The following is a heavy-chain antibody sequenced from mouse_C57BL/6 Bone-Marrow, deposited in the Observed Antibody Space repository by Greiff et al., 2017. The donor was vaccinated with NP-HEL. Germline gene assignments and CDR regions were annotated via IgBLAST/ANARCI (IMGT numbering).Heavy chain of an antibody. CDR1: GYTFTSYW. V-gene: IGHV1-55*01. CDR3: ARSPGLRREAMDY. D-gene: IGHD2-4*01. CDR2: IYPGSGSP. J-gene: IGHJ4*01. Sequence: QVQLQQPGAELVKPGASVKMSCKASGYTFTSYWITWVKQRPGQGLEWIGDIYPGSGSPNYNEKFKSKATLTVDTSSSTAYMQLSSLTSEDSAVYYCARSPGLRREAMDYWGQGTSVTVSS.